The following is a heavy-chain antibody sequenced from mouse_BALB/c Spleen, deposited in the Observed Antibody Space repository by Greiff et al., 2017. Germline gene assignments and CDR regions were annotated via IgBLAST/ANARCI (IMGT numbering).Heavy chain of an antibody. Sequence: EVKLVESGPELVKPGASVKIPCKASGYTFTDYNMDWVKQSHGKSLEWIGDINPNNGGTIYNQKFKGKATLTVDKSSSTAYMELRSLTSEDTAVYYCARGYYGYLQLDYWGQGTTLTVSS. V-gene: IGHV1-18*01. CDR3: ARGYYGYLQLDY. CDR2: INPNNGGT. J-gene: IGHJ2*01. D-gene: IGHD1-2*01. CDR1: GYTFTDYN.